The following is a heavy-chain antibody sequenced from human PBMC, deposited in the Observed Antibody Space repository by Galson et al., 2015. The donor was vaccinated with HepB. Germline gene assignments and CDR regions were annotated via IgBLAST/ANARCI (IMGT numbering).Heavy chain of an antibody. CDR2: IYHSGST. V-gene: IGHV4-4*02. D-gene: IGHD2-2*01. Sequence: ETLSLTCAVSGGSISSSNWWSWVRRPPGKGLEWIGEIYHSGSTNYNPSLKSRVTISLDKSKNQFSLNLSPVIAADTAVYYCARGIAVVPTGPQTAGEDYWGQGILVTVSS. CDR3: ARGIAVVPTGPQTAGEDY. J-gene: IGHJ4*02. CDR1: GGSISSSNW.